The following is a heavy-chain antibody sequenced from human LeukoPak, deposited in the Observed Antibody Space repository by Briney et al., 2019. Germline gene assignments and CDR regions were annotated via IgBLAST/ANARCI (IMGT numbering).Heavy chain of an antibody. CDR1: GFTFSSYG. J-gene: IGHJ6*04. CDR2: ISYDGSNK. D-gene: IGHD2-2*01. V-gene: IGHV3-30*18. CDR3: AKDLRIVVVPAATCGMDV. Sequence: PGRSLRLSCAASGFTFSSYGMHWVRQAPGKGLEWVAVISYDGSNKYYADSVKGRFTISRDNSKNTLYLQMNSLRAEDTAVYYCAKDLRIVVVPAATCGMDVWGKGTTVTVSS.